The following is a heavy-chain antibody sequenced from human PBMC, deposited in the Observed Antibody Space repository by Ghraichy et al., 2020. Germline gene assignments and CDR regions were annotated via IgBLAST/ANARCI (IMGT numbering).Heavy chain of an antibody. Sequence: LSLTCAASGFTFSSYAMSWVRQAPGKGLEWVSAISGSGGSTYYADSVKGRFTISRDNSKNTLYLQMNSLRAEDTAVYYFAKTCSSTSCYGAFDIWGQGTMVTVSS. J-gene: IGHJ3*02. V-gene: IGHV3-23*01. CDR3: AKTCSSTSCYGAFDI. CDR2: ISGSGGST. D-gene: IGHD2-2*01. CDR1: GFTFSSYA.